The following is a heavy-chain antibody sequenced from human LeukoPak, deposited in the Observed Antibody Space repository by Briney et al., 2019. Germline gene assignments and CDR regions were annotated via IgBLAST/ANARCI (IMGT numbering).Heavy chain of an antibody. D-gene: IGHD5-24*01. Sequence: GGSLRLSCVASGFTFSTAWMSWLRQAPGKGLEWVGRIKSNSDGGTTDYAASVKGRFTISRDNAKNSLYLQMNSLRAEDTAVYYCARGRRRWLQSGSPDDYWGQGTLVTVSS. CDR2: IKSNSDGGTT. CDR3: ARGRRRWLQSGSPDDY. J-gene: IGHJ4*02. CDR1: GFTFSTAW. V-gene: IGHV3-15*01.